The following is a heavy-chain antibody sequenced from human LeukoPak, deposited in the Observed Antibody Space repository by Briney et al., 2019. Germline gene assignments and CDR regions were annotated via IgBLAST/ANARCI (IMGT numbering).Heavy chain of an antibody. D-gene: IGHD3-22*01. V-gene: IGHV1-69*13. J-gene: IGHJ6*03. CDR1: GGTFSRYA. CDR3: ARGYDSSGYPHYYYYYLDV. Sequence: ASVKVSCKASGGTFSRYAISWGRQAPGQGLEWMGGIIPIFGTANYAQKFQGRVTITADESTSTAYMELSSLRSEDTAVYYCARGYDSSGYPHYYYYYLDVWGKGTTVTISS. CDR2: IIPIFGTA.